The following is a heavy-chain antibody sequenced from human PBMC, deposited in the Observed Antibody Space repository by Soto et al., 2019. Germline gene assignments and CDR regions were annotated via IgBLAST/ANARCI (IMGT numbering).Heavy chain of an antibody. J-gene: IGHJ4*02. CDR3: ARDQWELSAYDY. V-gene: IGHV3-48*01. CDR1: GFTISECS. CDR2: ITIRTGNV. Sequence: PGGSLRLSCEASGFTISECSMNWVRQAPGKGLEWLAYITIRTGNVLYADSVRGRFTISADNAENSVILQMNSLRAEDTAVYYCARDQWELSAYDYWGQGTLVTVSS. D-gene: IGHD1-26*01.